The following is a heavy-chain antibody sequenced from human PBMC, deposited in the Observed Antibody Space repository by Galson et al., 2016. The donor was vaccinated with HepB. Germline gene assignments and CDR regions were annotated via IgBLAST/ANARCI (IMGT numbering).Heavy chain of an antibody. Sequence: PLRLSCAVSGFSFSIYTIHWVRQAPGKGLEWVALISFDGNKRDYADSVKGRFTISRDNSKNTLYLQMNSLRAEDTAVYYCVRGLFPYYYYYMDGWGNGTTVTVSS. V-gene: IGHV3-30-3*01. CDR2: ISFDGNKR. J-gene: IGHJ6*03. CDR1: GFSFSIYT. CDR3: VRGLFPYYYYYMDG. D-gene: IGHD3-3*01.